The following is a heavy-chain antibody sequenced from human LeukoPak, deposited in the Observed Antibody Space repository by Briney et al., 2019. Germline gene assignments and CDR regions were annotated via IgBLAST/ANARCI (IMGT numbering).Heavy chain of an antibody. CDR2: ISAYNGNT. Sequence: ASVKVSCKASGYTFTSYGISWVRQAPGQGLEWMGWISAYNGNTNYAQKLQGKVTMTTDTSTSTAYMELRSLRSDDTAVYYCARGYDILTGYSAPFDYWGQGTLVTVSS. J-gene: IGHJ4*02. D-gene: IGHD3-9*01. CDR3: ARGYDILTGYSAPFDY. CDR1: GYTFTSYG. V-gene: IGHV1-18*01.